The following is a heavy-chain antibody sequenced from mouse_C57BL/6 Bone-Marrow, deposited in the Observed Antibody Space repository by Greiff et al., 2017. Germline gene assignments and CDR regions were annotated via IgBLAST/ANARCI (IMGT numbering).Heavy chain of an antibody. CDR3: AREGNYYGTYAMDY. Sequence: QVQLQQPGAELVKPGASVKMSCKASGYTFTSDWITWVKQRPGQGLGWIGDFYPGSGSTNYNEKFKSKATLTVDTSSSPAYMQLSSLTSEDSAVYYCAREGNYYGTYAMDYWGQGTSVTVSS. CDR1: GYTFTSDW. J-gene: IGHJ4*01. V-gene: IGHV1-55*01. CDR2: FYPGSGST. D-gene: IGHD1-1*01.